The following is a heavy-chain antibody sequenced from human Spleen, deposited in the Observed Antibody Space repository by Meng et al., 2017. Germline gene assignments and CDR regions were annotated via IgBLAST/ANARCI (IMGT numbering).Heavy chain of an antibody. J-gene: IGHJ5*02. Sequence: VQLVQSGAEVKKPGAAVKVDCKASGYSFSGYYIHWVRQAPGQGLEWMGWINPNGGATYSAQKFQGRVTMTRDTSISTAYMELSRLKFDDTAVYYCAREGGPDKWFDPWGQGTLVTVSS. CDR1: GYSFSGYY. CDR3: AREGGPDKWFDP. V-gene: IGHV1-2*02. CDR2: INPNGGAT. D-gene: IGHD2-15*01.